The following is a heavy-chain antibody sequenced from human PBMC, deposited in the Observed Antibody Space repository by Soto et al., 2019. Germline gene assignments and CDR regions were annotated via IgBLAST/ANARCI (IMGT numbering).Heavy chain of an antibody. D-gene: IGHD2-2*03. CDR2: IYPGDSDT. J-gene: IGHJ3*02. Sequence: PGESLKISCKGSGYSFTSYWIGWVRQMPGKGLEWMGIIYPGDSDTRYSPSFRGQVTISADKSISTAYLQWSSLKASDTAMYYCARRLGYCSSTSCYANDAFDIWGQGTMVTVSS. CDR1: GYSFTSYW. V-gene: IGHV5-51*01. CDR3: ARRLGYCSSTSCYANDAFDI.